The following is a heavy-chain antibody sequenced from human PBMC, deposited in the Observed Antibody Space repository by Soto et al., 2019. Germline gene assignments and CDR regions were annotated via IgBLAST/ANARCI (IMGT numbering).Heavy chain of an antibody. CDR1: GGTFSSYA. J-gene: IGHJ6*02. Sequence: QVQLVQSGAEVKKPGSSVKVSCKAPGGTFSSYAISWVRQAPGQGLEWMGGIIPIFGTANYAQKFQGRVTITADESTSTGYMELRSLRSEDTAVYYCARSQCGSSSLDIYYYYYYGMDVWGQGTTVTVSS. CDR3: ARSQCGSSSLDIYYYYYYGMDV. V-gene: IGHV1-69*01. D-gene: IGHD2-2*01. CDR2: IIPIFGTA.